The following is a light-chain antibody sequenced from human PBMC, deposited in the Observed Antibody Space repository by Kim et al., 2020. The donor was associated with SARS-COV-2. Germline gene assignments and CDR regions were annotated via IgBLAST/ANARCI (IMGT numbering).Light chain of an antibody. Sequence: ASSGDRVTITCRDSQSISPWLAWYQQKPGKAPRLLIYEASSLENGVPSRFSGSGSGTEFTLTISSLQPDDFATYFCQQYTSYPITFGQGTRLEIK. CDR2: EAS. CDR3: QQYTSYPIT. V-gene: IGKV1-5*03. J-gene: IGKJ5*01. CDR1: QSISPW.